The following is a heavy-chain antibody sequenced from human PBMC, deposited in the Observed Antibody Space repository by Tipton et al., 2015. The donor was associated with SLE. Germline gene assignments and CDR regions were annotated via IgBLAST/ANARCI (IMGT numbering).Heavy chain of an antibody. CDR2: IYTSGST. D-gene: IGHD6-19*01. CDR1: GGSISSGSYY. CDR3: ARDRGWVEAFDI. J-gene: IGHJ3*02. Sequence: LRLSCTVSGGSISSGSYYWSWIRQPAGKGLEWIGHIYTSGSTNYNPSLKSRVTISVDTSKNQFSLKLSSVTAADTAVYYCARDRGWVEAFDIWGQGTMVTVSS. V-gene: IGHV4-61*09.